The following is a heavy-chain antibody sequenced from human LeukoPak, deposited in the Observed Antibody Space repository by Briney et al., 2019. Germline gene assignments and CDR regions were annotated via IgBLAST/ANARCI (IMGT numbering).Heavy chain of an antibody. V-gene: IGHV4-31*03. Sequence: SETLSLTRTLSGGSISSGGYYWSWIRQPPGKGLEWIGYIYYSGSPFYNPSLKRRDTISEDTSKDQFSLELRSVTAADTAVYYCAREPGTYYFDYWGQGTLVTVSS. D-gene: IGHD1-26*01. CDR1: GGSISSGGYY. CDR3: AREPGTYYFDY. J-gene: IGHJ4*02. CDR2: IYYSGSP.